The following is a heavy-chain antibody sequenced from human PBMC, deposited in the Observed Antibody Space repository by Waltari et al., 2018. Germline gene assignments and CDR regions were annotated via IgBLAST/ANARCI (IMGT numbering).Heavy chain of an antibody. J-gene: IGHJ3*01. D-gene: IGHD3-3*01. CDR3: ARGSDFWSGYYIEPFDY. V-gene: IGHV3-53*01. CDR2: IYSGGNT. Sequence: EVQLVESGGGLSQPGGSLRLSCAASGFTVSNNHMSWVRQVPGKGLEWVSVIYSGGNTDHTDSVKGRFTISRDKSRNTLYLQMNTLRAEDTAVYYCARGSDFWSGYYIEPFDYWGQGTMVTVSS. CDR1: GFTVSNNH.